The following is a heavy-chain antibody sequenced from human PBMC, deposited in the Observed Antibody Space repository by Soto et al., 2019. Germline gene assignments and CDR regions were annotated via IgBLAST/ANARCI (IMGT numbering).Heavy chain of an antibody. CDR2: IYHGGNT. CDR3: ARDFQGTRGVPFAP. Sequence: SETLSLTCTVSGGSISGYYWSWIRQPPGKGLEWIAFIYHGGNTNYNPSLKSRVTISVDTSKNQFSLRLSSVTAADTAVYYCARDFQGTRGVPFAPWGQGALVTVSS. J-gene: IGHJ5*02. D-gene: IGHD3-10*01. V-gene: IGHV4-59*01. CDR1: GGSISGYY.